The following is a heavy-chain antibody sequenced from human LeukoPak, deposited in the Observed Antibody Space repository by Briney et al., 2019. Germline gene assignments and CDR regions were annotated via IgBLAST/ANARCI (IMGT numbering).Heavy chain of an antibody. V-gene: IGHV3-48*01. CDR2: ISISSSSI. Sequence: PGGSLRLSCAASGFSFSYYGMNWVRQAPGKGLEWISYISISSSSIYYADSVKGRFTISRDNAKNSLYLHMNSLRAEDTAVYYCAREPDYTSSRGAFDIWGQGTMVTVSS. CDR3: AREPDYTSSRGAFDI. D-gene: IGHD6-13*01. CDR1: GFSFSYYG. J-gene: IGHJ3*02.